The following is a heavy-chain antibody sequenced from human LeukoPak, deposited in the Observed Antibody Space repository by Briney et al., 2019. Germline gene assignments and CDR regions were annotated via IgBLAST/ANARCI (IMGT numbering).Heavy chain of an antibody. D-gene: IGHD5-24*01. V-gene: IGHV4-39*07. CDR2: IYYSGST. CDR3: ARGDGYNYCLDY. Sequence: SETLSLTCTVSGGSISSSSYYWGWIRQPPGKGLEWIGSIYYSGSTYYNPSLKSRVTISVDTSKNQFSLKLSSVTAADTAVYYCARGDGYNYCLDYWGQGTLVTVSS. J-gene: IGHJ4*02. CDR1: GGSISSSSYY.